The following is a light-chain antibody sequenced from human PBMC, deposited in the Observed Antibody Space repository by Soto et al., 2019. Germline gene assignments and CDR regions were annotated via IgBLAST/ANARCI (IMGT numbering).Light chain of an antibody. J-gene: IGLJ1*01. CDR1: SSDVGGYNY. V-gene: IGLV2-14*01. CDR3: SSYTSSSTSV. CDR2: EVS. Sequence: VLTQPASVSGSPGQSITISCTGTSSDVGGYNYVSWHQRHPGKAPKLMVYEVSNRPSGVSNRFSGSKSGNTASLTVSGLQAEDEADYYCSSYTSSSTSVFGTGTKVTVL.